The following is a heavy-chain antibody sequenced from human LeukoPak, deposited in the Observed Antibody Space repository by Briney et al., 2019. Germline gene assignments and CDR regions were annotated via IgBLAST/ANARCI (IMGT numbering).Heavy chain of an antibody. D-gene: IGHD2-2*01. V-gene: IGHV3-23*01. CDR3: AKDHPDCRGTSCLLFDC. Sequence: PGGSLRLSCAASGFTFSCYAMSWVRQAPGKGLELVSTITSGGGSTYYADSVKGRFTISRDNSKNTLYLQMKSLRAEDTAVYYCAKDHPDCRGTSCLLFDCWGQGTLVTVSS. J-gene: IGHJ4*02. CDR2: ITSGGGST. CDR1: GFTFSCYA.